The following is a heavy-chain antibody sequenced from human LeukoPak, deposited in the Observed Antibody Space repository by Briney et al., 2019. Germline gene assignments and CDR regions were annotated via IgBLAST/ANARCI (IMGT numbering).Heavy chain of an antibody. CDR3: ARDLPLPYDFWSGYVY. CDR1: GFTFSSYW. V-gene: IGHV3-53*01. CDR2: IHSGGST. J-gene: IGHJ4*02. D-gene: IGHD3-3*01. Sequence: GGSLRLSCAASGFTFSSYWMSWVRQAPGRGLEYISVIHSGGSTYYADSVKGRFTISRDNSKNTLYLQMNSLRAEDTAVYYCARDLPLPYDFWSGYVYWGQGTLVTVSS.